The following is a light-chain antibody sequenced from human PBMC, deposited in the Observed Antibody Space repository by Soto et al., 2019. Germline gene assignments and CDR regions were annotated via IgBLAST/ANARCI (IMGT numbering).Light chain of an antibody. V-gene: IGKV1-5*03. CDR3: QHYNSYSEA. CDR1: QTISSW. Sequence: DIQMTQSPSTLSGSVGDIVTISSRASQTISSWLAWYQQKPGKAPKLLIYKASTLKSGVPSRFSGSGSGTEFTLTISSLQPDDFATYYCQHYNSYSEAFGQGTKVDIK. J-gene: IGKJ1*01. CDR2: KAS.